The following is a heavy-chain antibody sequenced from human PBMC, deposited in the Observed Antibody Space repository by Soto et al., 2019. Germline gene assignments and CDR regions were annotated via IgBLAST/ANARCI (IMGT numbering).Heavy chain of an antibody. Sequence: QVHLVQSGAEVKKPGASVKVSCKASGYAFADFALHWVRKAPGQRPEWMRWISGGEGGTKYAQQFQGRVTFASDTSATTAYMELSGLTSADTAVYFCARDTLYCSGSFCAASYTWFDPWGQGTLVTVSS. CDR3: ARDTLYCSGSFCAASYTWFDP. V-gene: IGHV1-3*01. J-gene: IGHJ5*02. CDR2: ISGGEGGT. D-gene: IGHD2-15*01. CDR1: GYAFADFA.